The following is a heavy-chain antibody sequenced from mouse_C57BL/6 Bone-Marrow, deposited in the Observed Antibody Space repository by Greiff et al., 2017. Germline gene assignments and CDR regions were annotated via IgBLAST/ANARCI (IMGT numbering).Heavy chain of an antibody. J-gene: IGHJ2*01. V-gene: IGHV1-19*01. CDR3: ARWGLGYDYYVDY. D-gene: IGHD2-4*01. CDR2: INPYHGGT. Sequence: EVQLQQSGPVLVKPGASVKMSCKASGYTFTDYYMNWVKQSHGKSLEWIGVINPYHGGTSYNQKFKGKATLTVDKSSSTAYMELNSLTSEDSAGYYCARWGLGYDYYVDYWGQGTTRTVSS. CDR1: GYTFTDYY.